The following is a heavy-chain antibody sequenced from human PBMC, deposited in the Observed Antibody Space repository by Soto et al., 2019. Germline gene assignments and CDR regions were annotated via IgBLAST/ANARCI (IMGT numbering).Heavy chain of an antibody. J-gene: IGHJ5*02. CDR1: GYTFTSYD. Sequence: ASVKVSCKASGYTFTSYDIYWVRQATGQGLEWMGWMNPNTGNSGYAQKFQGRVTMTSDTSISTAHMELSSLKASDTAMYYCARHISEWQQLGGRFDPWGQGTLVTVSS. CDR2: MNPNTGNS. CDR3: ARHISEWQQLGGRFDP. D-gene: IGHD6-13*01. V-gene: IGHV1-8*01.